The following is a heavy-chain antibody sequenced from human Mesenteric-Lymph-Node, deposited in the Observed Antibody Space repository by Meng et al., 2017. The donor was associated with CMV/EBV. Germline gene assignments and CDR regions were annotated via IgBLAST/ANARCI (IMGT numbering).Heavy chain of an antibody. CDR2: INKDGSNT. CDR1: GFFFSGYW. V-gene: IGHV3-74*03. J-gene: IGHJ6*02. D-gene: IGHD2-2*01. Sequence: GGSLRLSCAASGFFFSGYWMHWVRQAPGKGLVWVSRINKDGSNTTYADSVKGRFTISRDNSKNTLFLQMNSLRVEDTAVYHCAKDRGYCTSTSCRGFHYYGMDVWGQGTTVTVSS. CDR3: AKDRGYCTSTSCRGFHYYGMDV.